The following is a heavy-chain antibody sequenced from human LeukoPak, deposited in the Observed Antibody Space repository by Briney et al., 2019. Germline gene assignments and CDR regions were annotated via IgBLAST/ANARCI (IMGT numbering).Heavy chain of an antibody. CDR1: GGTFSSYA. CDR3: ATGAMSVAGTHS. Sequence: SVKVSCKASGGTFSSYAISWVRQAPGQGLEWMGRIIPSLGIASYAQKFQGRVTITADKSTSTAYMELSSLRFEDTAVYYCATGAMSVAGTHSWGQGTLVTVSS. CDR2: IIPSLGIA. D-gene: IGHD6-19*01. J-gene: IGHJ4*02. V-gene: IGHV1-69*04.